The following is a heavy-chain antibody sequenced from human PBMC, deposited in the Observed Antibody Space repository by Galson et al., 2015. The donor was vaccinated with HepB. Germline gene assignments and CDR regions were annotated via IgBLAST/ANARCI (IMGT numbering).Heavy chain of an antibody. J-gene: IGHJ4*02. CDR3: ARAPTARYYFD. CDR2: ISTDSHYI. CDR1: GFTFSNYA. D-gene: IGHD2-21*02. V-gene: IGHV3-23*01. Sequence: SLRLSCAASGFTFSNYAIDWVRQAPGKGLEWVSVISTDSHYIFYADSVKGRFTISRDNSKNTVTLQMNSLRAEDTAVYYCARAPTARYYFDFGAREPWSPSPQ.